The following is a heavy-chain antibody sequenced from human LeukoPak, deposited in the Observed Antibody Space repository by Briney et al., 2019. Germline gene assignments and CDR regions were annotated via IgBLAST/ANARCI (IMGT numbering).Heavy chain of an antibody. CDR3: ARTYCGGDCYPKDY. CDR2: INPNSGGT. Sequence: ASVKVSCKASGYTFTGYYIHWVRQAPGQRLEWMGWINPNSGGTNYAQKFQGRVTMTRDTSISTAYMELSRLRSDDTAVYYCARTYCGGDCYPKDYWGQGTLVTVSS. CDR1: GYTFTGYY. V-gene: IGHV1-2*02. J-gene: IGHJ4*02. D-gene: IGHD2-21*02.